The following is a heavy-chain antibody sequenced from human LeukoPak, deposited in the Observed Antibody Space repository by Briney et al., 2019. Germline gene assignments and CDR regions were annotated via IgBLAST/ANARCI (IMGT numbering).Heavy chain of an antibody. CDR2: ISGSGGST. CDR1: GFTFSSYA. D-gene: IGHD5-24*01. CDR3: AKRDGYNMGHTDC. Sequence: PGESLRLSCAASGFTFSSYATSWVRQAPGKGLEWVSAISGSGGSTYYADSVKGRFTISRDNSKNTLYLQMNSLRAEDTAVYYCAKRDGYNMGHTDCWGQGTLVTVSS. J-gene: IGHJ4*02. V-gene: IGHV3-23*01.